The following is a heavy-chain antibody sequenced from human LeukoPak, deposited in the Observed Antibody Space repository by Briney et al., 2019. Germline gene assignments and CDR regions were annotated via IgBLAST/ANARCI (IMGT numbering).Heavy chain of an antibody. CDR3: TSRVATTNDY. Sequence: GGSLRLSCAASGFTFKNAWMNWGRQAPGTGLGWVGRVKTRTDGETTDHSAPVNGRFIISRDDSKHTLYQQMNSLMTEDTAVYYCTSRVATTNDYWGQGTLVTVSS. CDR1: GFTFKNAW. D-gene: IGHD5-24*01. J-gene: IGHJ4*02. V-gene: IGHV3-15*01. CDR2: VKTRTDGETT.